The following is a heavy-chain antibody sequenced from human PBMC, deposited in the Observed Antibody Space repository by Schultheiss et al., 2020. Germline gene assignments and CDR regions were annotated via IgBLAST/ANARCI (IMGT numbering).Heavy chain of an antibody. Sequence: GGSLRLSCAASGFTFSSYGMHWVRQAPGKGLEWVAVISYDGSNKYYADSVKGRFTISRDNSKNTLYLQMNSLRAEDTAVYYCARAGCSSTSCYSDFDYWGQGTLVTVSS. CDR3: ARAGCSSTSCYSDFDY. V-gene: IGHV3-30*03. CDR1: GFTFSSYG. D-gene: IGHD2-2*01. J-gene: IGHJ4*02. CDR2: ISYDGSNK.